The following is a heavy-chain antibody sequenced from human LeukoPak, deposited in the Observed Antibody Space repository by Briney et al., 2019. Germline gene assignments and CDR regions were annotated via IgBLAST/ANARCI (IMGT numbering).Heavy chain of an antibody. D-gene: IGHD2/OR15-2a*01. V-gene: IGHV3-48*01. CDR3: AKEQYPGYFDY. CDR2: ISSSGRTI. CDR1: GFALSDYS. Sequence: GGSLRLSCEASGFALSDYSVNWVRQAPGKGLEWLSYISSSGRTIYYADSVKGRFTISRDNSNNTLFLQLNDLRTEDTATYFCAKEQYPGYFDYWGQGTLVTVSS. J-gene: IGHJ4*02.